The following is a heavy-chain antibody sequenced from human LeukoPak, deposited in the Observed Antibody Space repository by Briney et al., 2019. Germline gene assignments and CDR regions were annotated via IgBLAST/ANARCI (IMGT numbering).Heavy chain of an antibody. Sequence: ASVKVSCTASGYTFTIYAMHWVRQAPGQRLEWMGWISAYNGNTNYAQKLQGRVTMTTDTSTSTAYMELRSLRSDDTAVYYCARDGSVSSGYPNYWGQGTLVTVSS. CDR2: ISAYNGNT. D-gene: IGHD3-22*01. CDR3: ARDGSVSSGYPNY. V-gene: IGHV1-18*01. J-gene: IGHJ4*02. CDR1: GYTFTIYA.